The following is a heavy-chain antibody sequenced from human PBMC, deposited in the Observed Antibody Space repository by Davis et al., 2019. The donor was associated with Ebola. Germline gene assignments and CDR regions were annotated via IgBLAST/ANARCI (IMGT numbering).Heavy chain of an antibody. V-gene: IGHV4-59*01. Sequence: PSETLSLTCTVSGGSIDNYDWHWIRQPPGKGLEHIAYISYSGRTRSNFSLKSRLTISLDISKNQFSLKLSSVTASCQLEPFDSWGQGTLVTVSS. CDR1: GGSIDNYD. CDR3: S. CDR2: ISYSGRT. D-gene: IGHD1-1*01. J-gene: IGHJ4*02.